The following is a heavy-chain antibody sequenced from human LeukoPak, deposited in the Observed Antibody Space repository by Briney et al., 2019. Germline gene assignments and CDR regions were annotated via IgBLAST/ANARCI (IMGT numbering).Heavy chain of an antibody. Sequence: ASVKVSRKGTGYTFTSYYLHWVRQAPGQGHEWVGIINPSGGRTSYAQKCQGRLTNSRDNAKNSLYLQMNSLRAEDTAVYYCARDGLGYCTNGVCYKGPLSYYYYYMDVWGKGTTVTVSS. CDR3: ARDGLGYCTNGVCYKGPLSYYYYYMDV. CDR1: GYTFTSYY. D-gene: IGHD2-8*01. J-gene: IGHJ6*03. CDR2: INPSGGRT. V-gene: IGHV1-46*01.